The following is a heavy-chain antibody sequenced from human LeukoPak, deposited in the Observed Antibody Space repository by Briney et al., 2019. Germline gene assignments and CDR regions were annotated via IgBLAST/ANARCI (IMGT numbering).Heavy chain of an antibody. CDR2: IHYSGST. D-gene: IGHD2-8*01. CDR3: ARQAHCTSDLCYPFDY. Sequence: SETVSLTCTVSGGSISGYYWSWIRQPPGKGLEWIGYIHYSGSTNYNPSLKSRVTISADTTKNQFSLKLSSVTAADTAVYYCARQAHCTSDLCYPFDYWGQGTLVTVSS. CDR1: GGSISGYY. V-gene: IGHV4-59*08. J-gene: IGHJ4*02.